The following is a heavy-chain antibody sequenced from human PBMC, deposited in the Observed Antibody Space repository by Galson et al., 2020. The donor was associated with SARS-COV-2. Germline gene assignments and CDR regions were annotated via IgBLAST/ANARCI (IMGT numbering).Heavy chain of an antibody. CDR3: AWGDKLEISKGLGY. J-gene: IGHJ4*02. Sequence: GESLKISCAASGFTFSSYGMHWVRQAPGKGLEWVAVIWYDGSNKYYADSVKGRFTISRDNSKNTLYLQMNSLRAEDTAVYYCAWGDKLEISKGLGYWGQGTLVTVSS. V-gene: IGHV3-33*01. CDR2: IWYDGSNK. CDR1: GFTFSSYG. D-gene: IGHD1-1*01.